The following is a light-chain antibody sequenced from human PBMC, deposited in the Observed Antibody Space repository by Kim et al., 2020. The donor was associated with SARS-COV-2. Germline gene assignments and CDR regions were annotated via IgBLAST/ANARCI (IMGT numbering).Light chain of an antibody. CDR2: DVS. J-gene: IGLJ1*01. CDR3: SSFIGIIPSQRV. V-gene: IGLV2-14*03. CDR1: SSDIGGSGY. Sequence: QSALTQPASISGSPGQSITISCSGTSSDIGGSGYVSWYQQHPGKAPKLMIYDVSERPSGVSNRFSGSKSGNTASLTISGLQAEDDADYYCSSFIGIIPSQRVFGTGTKVTVL.